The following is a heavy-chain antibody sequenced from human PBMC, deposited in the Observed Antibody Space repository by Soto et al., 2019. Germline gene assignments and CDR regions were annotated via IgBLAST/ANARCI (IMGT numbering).Heavy chain of an antibody. CDR2: ISAYNGNT. CDR1: GYTFTSYG. CDR3: ARDLRHYDSASDAFDI. Sequence: QVQLVQSGAEVKKPGASVKVSCKASGYTFTSYGISWVRQAPGQGLEWMGWISAYNGNTNYAQKLRGRVTMTTDTSTSTAYMELRSLRSDDTAVYYCARDLRHYDSASDAFDIWGQGTMVTVSS. V-gene: IGHV1-18*01. D-gene: IGHD3-22*01. J-gene: IGHJ3*02.